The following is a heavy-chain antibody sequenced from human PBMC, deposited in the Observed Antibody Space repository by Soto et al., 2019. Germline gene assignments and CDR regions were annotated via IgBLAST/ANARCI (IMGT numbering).Heavy chain of an antibody. CDR1: GFTFSSYG. V-gene: IGHV3-33*01. J-gene: IGHJ4*02. Sequence: QVQLVESGGGVVQPGRSLRLSCAASGFTFSSYGMHWVRQAPGKGLEWVAVIWYDGSNKYYADSVKGRFTISRDNSKNTLYLQMNSLRAEDTAVYYCARHHCSSTSCHHSDGTIDYWGQGTLVTVSS. CDR2: IWYDGSNK. CDR3: ARHHCSSTSCHHSDGTIDY. D-gene: IGHD2-2*01.